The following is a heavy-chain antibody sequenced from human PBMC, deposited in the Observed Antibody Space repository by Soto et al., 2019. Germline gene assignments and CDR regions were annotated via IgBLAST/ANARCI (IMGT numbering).Heavy chain of an antibody. CDR3: HGYGY. Sequence: EVQLVESGGGLIQPGGSLRLSCVVSGFTVSSTNYMSWVRQAPGKGLEWVSVIYPGDTTFYADSVKGRFTISRDNSKNTRYRQRNTLRAEETAVYYCHGYGYWGQGTLVTVSS. D-gene: IGHD5-12*01. CDR2: IYPGDTT. J-gene: IGHJ4*02. CDR1: GFTVSSTNY. V-gene: IGHV3-53*01.